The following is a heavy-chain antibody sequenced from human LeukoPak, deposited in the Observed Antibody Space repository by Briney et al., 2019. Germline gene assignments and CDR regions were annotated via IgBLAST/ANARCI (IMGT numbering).Heavy chain of an antibody. J-gene: IGHJ3*02. CDR3: ARELNILTGYLSLGAFDI. CDR2: IKQDGSEK. Sequence: GGSLRLSCAASGFTFSSYWMSRVRQAPGKGLEWVANIKQDGSEKYYVDSVKGRFTISRDNAKNSLYLQMSSLRAEDTAVYYCARELNILTGYLSLGAFDIWGQGTMVTVSS. V-gene: IGHV3-7*01. D-gene: IGHD3-9*01. CDR1: GFTFSSYW.